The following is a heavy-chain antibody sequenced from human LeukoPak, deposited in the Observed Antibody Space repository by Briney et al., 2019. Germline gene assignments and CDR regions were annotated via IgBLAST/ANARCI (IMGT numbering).Heavy chain of an antibody. D-gene: IGHD3-22*01. CDR3: ARGSTPMIVRDFYFDY. CDR2: INHSGST. CDR1: GGSFSGYY. Sequence: SETLSLTCAVYGGSFSGYYWSWIRQPPGKGLEWIGEINHSGSTNYNPSLKSRVTISVDTSKNQFSQKLSSVTAADTAVYYCARGSTPMIVRDFYFDYWGQGTLVTVSS. J-gene: IGHJ4*02. V-gene: IGHV4-34*01.